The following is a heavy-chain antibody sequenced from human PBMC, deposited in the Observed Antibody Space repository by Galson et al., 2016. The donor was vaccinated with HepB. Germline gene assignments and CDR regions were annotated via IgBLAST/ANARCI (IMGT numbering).Heavy chain of an antibody. CDR1: GGSISSGDYY. J-gene: IGHJ4*02. CDR3: SREELGRWGPGFDY. Sequence: TLSLTCTVSGGSISSGDYYWSWVRQPPGKGLEWIGYIFRDGTTYYNPSLKSRLIISVDTSKNQFSLRLSSVTAADTAVYYCSREELGRWGPGFDYWGQGTLVTVSS. CDR2: IFRDGTT. D-gene: IGHD3-10*01. V-gene: IGHV4-30-4*01.